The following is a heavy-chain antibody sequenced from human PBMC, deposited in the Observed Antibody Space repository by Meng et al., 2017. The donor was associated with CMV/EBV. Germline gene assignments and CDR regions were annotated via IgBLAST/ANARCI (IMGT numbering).Heavy chain of an antibody. J-gene: IGHJ4*02. Sequence: GSLRLSCTVSGGSVSSGSYYWSWIRQPPGKGLEWIGYIYYSGSTNYNPSLKSRVTISVDTSKNQFSLKLSSVTAADTAVYHCAREEYSSSSLDYWGQGTLVTVSS. CDR3: AREEYSSSSLDY. D-gene: IGHD6-6*01. CDR2: IYYSGST. CDR1: GGSVSSGSYY. V-gene: IGHV4-61*01.